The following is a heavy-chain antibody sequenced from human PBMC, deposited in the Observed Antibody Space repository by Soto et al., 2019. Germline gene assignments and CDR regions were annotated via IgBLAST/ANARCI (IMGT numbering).Heavy chain of an antibody. D-gene: IGHD3-10*01. J-gene: IGHJ4*02. CDR3: AIDLAGSGCTDD. V-gene: IGHV1-18*01. CDR1: GYHFTHYG. Sequence: ASVKVSCKSSGYHFTHYGITWIRQAPGQGLEWMGWISPFNGNTNYGQKLQGRVTITTDTSTSTVYMVLSSLTSEDTAVYYRAIDLAGSGCTDDWGQGTLVTVSS. CDR2: ISPFNGNT.